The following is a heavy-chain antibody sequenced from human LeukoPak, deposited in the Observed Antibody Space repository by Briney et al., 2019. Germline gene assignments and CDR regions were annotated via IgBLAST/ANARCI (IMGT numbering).Heavy chain of an antibody. CDR1: GFTFDDYA. J-gene: IGHJ3*02. V-gene: IGHV3-43*02. CDR3: EQDPYYYDSSGYII. CDR2: SRGDGGST. Sequence: GGSLRLSCAPSGFTFDDYAMHWVRPAPGKGLECFSLSRGDGGSTYYAHSVKGRVTISRDNSKNSLYMQMNSARTEDNALYYCEQDPYYYDSSGYIIWGEGTMVTVSS. D-gene: IGHD3-22*01.